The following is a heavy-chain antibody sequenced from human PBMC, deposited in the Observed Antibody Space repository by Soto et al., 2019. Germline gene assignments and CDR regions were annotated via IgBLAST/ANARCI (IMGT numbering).Heavy chain of an antibody. CDR3: ARASYGGLNGFDP. J-gene: IGHJ5*02. CDR1: GGSISSSNW. V-gene: IGHV4-4*02. CDR2: IYHSGST. D-gene: IGHD3-10*01. Sequence: QVQLQESGPGLVKPSGTLSLTCAVSGGSISSSNWWSWVRQPPGKGLEWIGEIYHSGSTNYNPSLHSLVAVTVDTSKVQYSLKVSTVTDADTAVYYCARASYGGLNGFDPWGQRTLVIVSS.